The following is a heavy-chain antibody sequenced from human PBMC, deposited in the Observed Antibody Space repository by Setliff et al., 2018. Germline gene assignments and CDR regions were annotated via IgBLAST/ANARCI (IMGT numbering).Heavy chain of an antibody. J-gene: IGHJ6*03. D-gene: IGHD1-26*01. V-gene: IGHV4-59*08. CDR3: AWHVGVRDYYYMDV. CDR1: GGSISNYY. CDR2: IYYSGRT. Sequence: SETLSLTCTVSGGSISNYYWSWIRQPPGKGLEWIGYIYYSGRTNYNPSLKSRVSISVDTSKNQFSLKVSSVTAADTAVYYCAWHVGVRDYYYMDVWGKGTAVTVSS.